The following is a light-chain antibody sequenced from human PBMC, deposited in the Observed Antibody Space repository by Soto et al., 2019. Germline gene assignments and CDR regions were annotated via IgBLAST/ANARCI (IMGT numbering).Light chain of an antibody. CDR2: DAS. J-gene: IGKJ1*01. Sequence: EIVFTQSPATLSFSPGERATLSCRASQSVSSYLAWYQQKPGQAPRLLIYDASNRATGIPARFSGSGSGTDFTLTISSLEPEDLAVYYCQQRTTFGQGTKVDIK. V-gene: IGKV3-11*01. CDR3: QQRTT. CDR1: QSVSSY.